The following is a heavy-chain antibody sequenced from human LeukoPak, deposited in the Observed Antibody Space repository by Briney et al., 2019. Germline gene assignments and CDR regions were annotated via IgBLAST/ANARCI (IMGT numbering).Heavy chain of an antibody. J-gene: IGHJ3*02. CDR2: ITTSGGGT. Sequence: PSGGSLRLSCAASGFTFSNAWMSWVRLAPGKGLEWVSTITTSGGGTYYADSVKGRFSISRDNSKNTAYLQMNSLKAEDTAVYYCARVGGTDAHDIWGQGTMVTVSS. V-gene: IGHV3-23*01. CDR3: ARVGGTDAHDI. CDR1: GFTFSNAW. D-gene: IGHD1-26*01.